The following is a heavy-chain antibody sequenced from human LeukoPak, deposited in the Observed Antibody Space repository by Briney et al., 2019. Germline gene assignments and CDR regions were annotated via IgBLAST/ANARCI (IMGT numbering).Heavy chain of an antibody. CDR3: ARLVGKYAFDI. J-gene: IGHJ3*02. CDR2: IYYSGST. CDR1: GGSISSGGYY. V-gene: IGHV4-31*03. D-gene: IGHD3-10*01. Sequence: SETLSPTCTVSGGSISSGGYYWSWIRQHPGKGLEWIGYIYYSGSTYYNPSLKSRVTISVDTSKNQFSLKLSSVTAADTAVYYCARLVGKYAFDIWGQGTMVTVSS.